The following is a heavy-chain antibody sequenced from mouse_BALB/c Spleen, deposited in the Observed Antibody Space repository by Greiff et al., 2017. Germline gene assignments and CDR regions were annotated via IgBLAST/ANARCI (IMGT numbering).Heavy chain of an antibody. J-gene: IGHJ1*01. CDR2: ISSGSSTI. Sequence: EVQLVESGGGLVQPGGSRKLSCAASGFTFSSFGMHWVRQAPEKGLEWVAYISSGSSTIYYADTVKGRFTISRDNPKNTLFLQMTSLRSEDTAMYYCAISTGVATRYWYFDVWGEGTTGTVSS. CDR1: GFTFSSFG. CDR3: AISTGVATRYWYFDV. D-gene: IGHD1-1*01. V-gene: IGHV5-17*02.